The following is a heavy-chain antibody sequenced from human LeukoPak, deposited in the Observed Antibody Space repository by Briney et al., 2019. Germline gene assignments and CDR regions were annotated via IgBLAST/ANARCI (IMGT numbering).Heavy chain of an antibody. V-gene: IGHV4-39*01. D-gene: IGHD1-26*01. CDR1: GASISGGTYY. CDR2: IYYTGST. Sequence: TPSETLSLTCSVSGASISGGTYYWGWIRQPPGKGLEWIGSIYYTGSTYDNPSLKSRFTISVDTSKNQFSLKLSSVTAADTAVYYCARRGGSGRAFDYWGQGTLVTVSS. CDR3: ARRGGSGRAFDY. J-gene: IGHJ4*02.